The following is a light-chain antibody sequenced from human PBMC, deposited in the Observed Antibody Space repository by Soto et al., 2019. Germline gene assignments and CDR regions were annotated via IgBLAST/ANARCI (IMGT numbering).Light chain of an antibody. Sequence: DIVMTQSPDSLAVSLGERATINCKSSQSVLHSSNNKNYLSWYQQKPGQPPKLLIYWTSTRESGVPDRFSGSGSGTDFTLTISSLQAADVAVYYCQQYYSIHPTFGGGTRVEIK. V-gene: IGKV4-1*01. CDR2: WTS. CDR1: QSVLHSSNNKNY. CDR3: QQYYSIHPT. J-gene: IGKJ4*01.